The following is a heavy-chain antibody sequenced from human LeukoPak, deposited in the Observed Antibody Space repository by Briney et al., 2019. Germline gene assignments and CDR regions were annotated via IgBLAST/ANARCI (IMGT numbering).Heavy chain of an antibody. D-gene: IGHD3-10*01. V-gene: IGHV3-30*18. CDR2: ISYDGNNK. CDR3: AKAEGNYYGSGSEYYYYYGMDV. CDR1: GFTFSSYG. Sequence: GRSLRLSCAASGFTFSSYGMHWVRQAPGKGLEWVAVISYDGNNKYYEDSVKGRFTISRDNSKNTLYLQMNSLRAEDTAVYYCAKAEGNYYGSGSEYYYYYGMDVWGKGTTVTVSS. J-gene: IGHJ6*04.